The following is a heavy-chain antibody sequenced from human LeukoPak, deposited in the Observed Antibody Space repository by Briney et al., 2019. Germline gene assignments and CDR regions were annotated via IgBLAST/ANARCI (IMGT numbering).Heavy chain of an antibody. J-gene: IGHJ4*02. V-gene: IGHV3-48*03. CDR1: GFTFSSYE. CDR3: AIDYIDSPDY. D-gene: IGHD4-17*01. CDR2: ISISGSTI. Sequence: PGGSLRLSCAASGFTFSSYEMNWVRQAPGKGLEWVSYISISGSTIYYADSVKGRFSISRDNSKNTLYLQMSSLRAEDTAIYYCAIDYIDSPDYWGQGTLVTVSS.